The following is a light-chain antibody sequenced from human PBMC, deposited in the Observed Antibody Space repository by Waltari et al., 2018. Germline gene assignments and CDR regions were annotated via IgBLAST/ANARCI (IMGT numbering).Light chain of an antibody. CDR3: QQLSDYPRT. V-gene: IGKV1-9*01. CDR2: AAS. CDR1: QGINNF. J-gene: IGKJ1*01. Sequence: DIQLTQSPSFLSASVGDRVTITCRASQGINNFLAWYQQRPGNAPKFLIYAASPLQSGVPSRFRGSGSGTEFTLTISSLQPEDFATYYCQQLSDYPRTFGQGTKVEIK.